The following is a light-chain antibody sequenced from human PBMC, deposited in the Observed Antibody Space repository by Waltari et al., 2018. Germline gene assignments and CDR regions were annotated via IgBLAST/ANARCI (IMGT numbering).Light chain of an antibody. Sequence: DIQMTQSPSTLTASVGHRVTFTCRASQSFSGRLAWYQQKPGKAPKLLIYEAAILESGLPSRFSGSGSGTEFTLTISSLQPDDFATYYCQQCNDYPLTFGGGTKVEI. J-gene: IGKJ4*01. CDR2: EAA. CDR3: QQCNDYPLT. CDR1: QSFSGR. V-gene: IGKV1-5*03.